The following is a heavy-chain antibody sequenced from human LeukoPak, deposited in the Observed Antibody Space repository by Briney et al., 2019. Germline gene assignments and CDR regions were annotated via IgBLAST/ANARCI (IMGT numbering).Heavy chain of an antibody. CDR1: GVTVGTNS. J-gene: IGHJ1*01. CDR3: ASAREYCGSAECYEYFQH. Sequence: GGSLRLSCAASGVTVGTNSMSWARQSPGRGLEWVSVIYSGGSTYNADSVNGRFTVSRDNSRNTLFLQMNNLRAEDTALYFCASAREYCGSAECYEYFQHWGQGTLVIVSS. CDR2: IYSGGST. V-gene: IGHV3-53*01. D-gene: IGHD2-21*01.